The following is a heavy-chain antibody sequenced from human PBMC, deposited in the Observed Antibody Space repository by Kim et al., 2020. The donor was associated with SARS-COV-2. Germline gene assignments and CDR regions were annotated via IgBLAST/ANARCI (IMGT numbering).Heavy chain of an antibody. Sequence: GESLKISCKGSGYSFTSYWISWVRQMPGKGLEWMGRIDPSDSYTNYSPSFQGHVTISADKSISTAYLQWSSLKASDTAMYYCARHITMDYYDSSGYYEVGCFDYWGQGTLVTVSS. CDR3: ARHITMDYYDSSGYYEVGCFDY. V-gene: IGHV5-10-1*01. D-gene: IGHD3-22*01. CDR2: IDPSDSYT. CDR1: GYSFTSYW. J-gene: IGHJ4*02.